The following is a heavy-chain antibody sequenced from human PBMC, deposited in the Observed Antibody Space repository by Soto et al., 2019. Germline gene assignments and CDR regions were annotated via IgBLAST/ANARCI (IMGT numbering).Heavy chain of an antibody. CDR2: IFYSGST. Sequence: PLETLCLTCSVSGGSVGGSGDYWGWIRQSPGKGLEWIGSIFYSGSTYYNPSLKSRVNISVDTSKNRFSLKLSPVTATDTAVYYCARHVGRWFDYMDVWGKGTTVTVSS. J-gene: IGHJ6*03. CDR1: GGSVGGSGDY. D-gene: IGHD3-10*01. CDR3: ARHVGRWFDYMDV. V-gene: IGHV4-39*01.